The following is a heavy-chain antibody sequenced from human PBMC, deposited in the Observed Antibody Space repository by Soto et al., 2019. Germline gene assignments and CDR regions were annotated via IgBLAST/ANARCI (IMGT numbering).Heavy chain of an antibody. CDR3: ARDLSIYGYYYGMDV. Sequence: GGSLRLSCVASGFTFSYYGMHWVRQAPGKGLEWVALIRSDGSNKYYADSVKGRFTISRDNSKNTLNLQMNSLRAEDTAVYYCARDLSIYGYYYGMDVWGRGTTVTVS. J-gene: IGHJ6*02. D-gene: IGHD6-6*01. V-gene: IGHV3-33*01. CDR2: IRSDGSNK. CDR1: GFTFSYYG.